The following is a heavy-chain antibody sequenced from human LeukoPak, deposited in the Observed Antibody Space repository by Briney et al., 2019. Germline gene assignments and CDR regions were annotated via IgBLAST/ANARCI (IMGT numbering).Heavy chain of an antibody. CDR1: GYTFTGYY. J-gene: IGHJ6*02. V-gene: IGHV1-2*02. CDR3: ARLGTYDYGDGGGVGGGMGV. CDR2: INPNSGGT. Sequence: ASVKVSCKASGYTFTGYYMHWVRQAPGQGLEWMGWINPNSGGTNYAQKFQGRVTMTRDTSISTAYMELSRLRSDDTAVYYCARLGTYDYGDGGGVGGGMGVWGQGTTVTVSS. D-gene: IGHD4-17*01.